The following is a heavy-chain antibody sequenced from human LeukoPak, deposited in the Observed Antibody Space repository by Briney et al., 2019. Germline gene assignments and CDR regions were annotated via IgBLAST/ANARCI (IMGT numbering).Heavy chain of an antibody. J-gene: IGHJ6*03. V-gene: IGHV3-23*01. CDR3: AKGRGVRYYYMDV. CDR1: GFTFSSYG. D-gene: IGHD3-10*01. Sequence: GGSLRLSCAASGFTFSSYGMSWVRQAPGKGLEWVSAISGSGGSTYYADSVKGRFTISRDNSKNTLYLQMNSLRAEDTAVYYCAKGRGVRYYYMDVWGKGTTVTISS. CDR2: ISGSGGST.